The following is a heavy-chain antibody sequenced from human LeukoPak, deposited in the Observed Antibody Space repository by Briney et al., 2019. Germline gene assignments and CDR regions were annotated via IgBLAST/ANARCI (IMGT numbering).Heavy chain of an antibody. CDR3: ARDRRGYSYGYFDYYFDY. CDR2: INPSGGST. J-gene: IGHJ4*02. D-gene: IGHD5-18*01. V-gene: IGHV1-46*01. CDR1: GYTFTSYY. Sequence: ASVKVSCKASGYTFTSYYMHWVRQAPGQGLEWMGIINPSGGSTSYAQKFQGRVTMTRDMSTSTVYMELSSLRSEDTAVYYCARDRRGYSYGYFDYYFDYWGQGTLVTVSS.